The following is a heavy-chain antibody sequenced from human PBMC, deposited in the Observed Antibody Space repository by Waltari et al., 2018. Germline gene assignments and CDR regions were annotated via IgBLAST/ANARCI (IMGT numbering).Heavy chain of an antibody. CDR2: INNDGGYI. CDR3: ARKGGRGYPYGPFYYDH. CDR1: GFTFGDYW. Sequence: EVQLVESGGGLVQPGGSLRLSCAASGFTFGDYWMHWVRQPPGKGLEWVARINNDGGYISYTDSVKGRFTISRDNAKNTLFLQLNSLRAEDTAVYYCARKGGRGYPYGPFYYDHWGQGTLVTVSP. V-gene: IGHV3-74*01. D-gene: IGHD5-18*01. J-gene: IGHJ4*02.